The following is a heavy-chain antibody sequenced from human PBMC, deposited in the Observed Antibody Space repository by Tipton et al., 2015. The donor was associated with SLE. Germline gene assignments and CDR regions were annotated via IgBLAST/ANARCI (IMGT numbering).Heavy chain of an antibody. CDR2: FYYSGST. CDR1: GGSISSSSYY. V-gene: IGHV4-39*01. Sequence: LRLSCTVSGGSISSSSYYWGWIRQPPGKGLEWIGAFYYSGSTFYNPSLQSRVTMSVDTSKNQFSLNLSSVTAADTAAYYCATSRRSGHYYWYFDLWGRGTLVTVSS. CDR3: ATSRRSGHYYWYFDL. D-gene: IGHD3-3*01. J-gene: IGHJ2*01.